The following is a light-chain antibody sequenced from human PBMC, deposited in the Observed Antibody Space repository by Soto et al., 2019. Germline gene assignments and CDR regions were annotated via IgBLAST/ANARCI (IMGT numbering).Light chain of an antibody. Sequence: EMVLTQSPATLSLSPGERATLSCRASQSVSSYLAWYQQKPGQAPRLLIYDASNRATGIPARFSGSGSGTDFTTTISSLEPEDFAVYYCQQRSNWPPAWAFGPGTKVDIK. CDR1: QSVSSY. CDR3: QQRSNWPPAWA. V-gene: IGKV3-11*01. J-gene: IGKJ3*01. CDR2: DAS.